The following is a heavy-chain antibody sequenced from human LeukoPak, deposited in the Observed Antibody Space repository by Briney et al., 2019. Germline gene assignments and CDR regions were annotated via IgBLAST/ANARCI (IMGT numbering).Heavy chain of an antibody. CDR3: VTFSTVVASPYDAFDI. J-gene: IGHJ3*02. CDR2: THHGGNT. CDR1: GGSITSINW. V-gene: IGHV4-4*02. D-gene: IGHD2-15*01. Sequence: IPSETLSLTCAVAGGSITSINWWNWVRQPPGKGLEWIGETHHGGNTKYSPSLKSRLTISVDKSKNQFSLELSSVTAADTAMYYCVTFSTVVASPYDAFDIWGQGTMVTVSS.